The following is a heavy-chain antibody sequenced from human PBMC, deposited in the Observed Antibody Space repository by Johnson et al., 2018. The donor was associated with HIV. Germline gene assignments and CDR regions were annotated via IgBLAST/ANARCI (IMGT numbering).Heavy chain of an antibody. CDR2: ISFDGGIK. CDR3: ARSTGAFDI. D-gene: IGHD4-17*01. Sequence: VHLVESGGGVVQPGRSLRLSCAASGFTFNDYVLHWVRQAPGKGLEWVASISFDGGIKNYADSVKGRFTISRDNSKNTLYLQLNSLRLDDTAVYFCARSTGAFDILGQGTMVTVSS. CDR1: GFTFNDYV. V-gene: IGHV3-30-3*01. J-gene: IGHJ3*02.